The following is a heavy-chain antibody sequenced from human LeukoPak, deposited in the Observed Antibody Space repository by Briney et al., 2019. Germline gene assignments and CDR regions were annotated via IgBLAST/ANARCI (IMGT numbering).Heavy chain of an antibody. CDR3: ARGTAPDTH. CDR2: IYYSGST. Sequence: SETLSPTCTVSGGSINNFFWNWVRQPPGKGLEWIGYIYYSGSTNYNPSLKSRVTISVDTSKDQFSLKLRSVTAADTAVYYCARGTAPDTHWGQGALVTVSS. V-gene: IGHV4-59*08. D-gene: IGHD6-13*01. CDR1: GGSINNFF. J-gene: IGHJ4*02.